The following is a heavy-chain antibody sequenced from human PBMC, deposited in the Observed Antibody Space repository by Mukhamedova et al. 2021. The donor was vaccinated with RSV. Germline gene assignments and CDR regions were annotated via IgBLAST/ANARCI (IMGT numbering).Heavy chain of an antibody. V-gene: IGHV3-33*01. CDR3: ARDAYSSGWYGQGY. J-gene: IGHJ4*02. CDR2: IWYDGSNK. D-gene: IGHD6-19*01. Sequence: EWVAVIWYDGSNKYYADSVKGRFTISRDNSKNTLYLQMNSLRAEDTAVYYCARDAYSSGWYGQGYWGQGTLVTVSP.